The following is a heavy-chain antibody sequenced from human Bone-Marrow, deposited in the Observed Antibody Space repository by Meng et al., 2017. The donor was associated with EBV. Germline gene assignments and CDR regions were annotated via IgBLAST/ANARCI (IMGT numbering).Heavy chain of an antibody. J-gene: IGHJ4*02. Sequence: QGQLVPSGGEVKKPGASVKVSCKASGYTFTSYAMHWVRQAPGQRLEWMGWINAGNGNTKYSQKFQGRVTITRDTSASTAYMELSSLRSEDTAVYYCARSPLWFGESNFDYWGQGTLVTVSS. CDR3: ARSPLWFGESNFDY. D-gene: IGHD3-10*01. V-gene: IGHV1-3*01. CDR1: GYTFTSYA. CDR2: INAGNGNT.